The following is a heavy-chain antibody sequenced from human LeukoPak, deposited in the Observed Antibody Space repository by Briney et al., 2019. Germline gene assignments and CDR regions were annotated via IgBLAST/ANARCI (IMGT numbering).Heavy chain of an antibody. Sequence: SETLSLTCDVSGDSMSSSRFSWSWIRQTPGEGLEWIGYSYHGGSTHYNPSLQSRVTISVDRSKKQFSLNLNSVTAADTAVYYCARMVVDVTRWFDPWGQGILVTVSS. CDR3: ARMVVDVTRWFDP. V-gene: IGHV4-30-2*01. D-gene: IGHD2-15*01. CDR1: GDSMSSSRFS. J-gene: IGHJ5*02. CDR2: SYHGGST.